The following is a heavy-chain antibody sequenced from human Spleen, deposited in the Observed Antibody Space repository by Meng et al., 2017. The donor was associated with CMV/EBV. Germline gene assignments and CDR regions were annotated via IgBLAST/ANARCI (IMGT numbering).Heavy chain of an antibody. D-gene: IGHD1-1*01. V-gene: IGHV6-1*01. CDR2: TYYRSMYYT. J-gene: IGHJ6*02. Sequence: SQTLSLTCDISGDSVSRNSVAWNWIRQSPSRGLEWLGKTYYRSMYYTDYAVSLKGRITINADTPKNQFSLRLRSVTPEDTAVYSCARGPGSSRYLFYGLDVWGQGATVTVSS. CDR1: GDSVSRNSVA. CDR3: ARGPGSSRYLFYGLDV.